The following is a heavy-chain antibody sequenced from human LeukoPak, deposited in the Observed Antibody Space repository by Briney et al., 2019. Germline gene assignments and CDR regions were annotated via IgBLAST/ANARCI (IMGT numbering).Heavy chain of an antibody. D-gene: IGHD5-18*01. J-gene: IGHJ3*02. Sequence: PGRSLRLSCAASGFTFSSYGMHWVRQAPGKGLEWVAVISYDGSNEYYADSVKGRFTISRDNSKNTLYLQMNSLRAEDTAVYYCAKPRLPSSGALDIWGQGTMVTVSS. CDR2: ISYDGSNE. CDR1: GFTFSSYG. CDR3: AKPRLPSSGALDI. V-gene: IGHV3-30*18.